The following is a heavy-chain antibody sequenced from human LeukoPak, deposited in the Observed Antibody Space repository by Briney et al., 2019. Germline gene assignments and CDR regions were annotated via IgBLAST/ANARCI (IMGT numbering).Heavy chain of an antibody. CDR1: GYTFTSYD. Sequence: ASVKVSCKASGYTFTSYDINWVRQATGQGLEWVGWMNPNSGNTGYAQKFQGRVTMTRNTSISTAYMELSSLRSEDTAVYYCARVGKYYDFWSGYPNWFDPWGQGTLVTVSS. CDR2: MNPNSGNT. J-gene: IGHJ5*02. V-gene: IGHV1-8*01. CDR3: ARVGKYYDFWSGYPNWFDP. D-gene: IGHD3-3*01.